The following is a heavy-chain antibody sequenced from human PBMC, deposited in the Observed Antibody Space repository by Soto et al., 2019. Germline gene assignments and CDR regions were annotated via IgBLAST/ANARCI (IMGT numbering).Heavy chain of an antibody. V-gene: IGHV3-23*01. CDR3: AKFFVEAGGSSCRPWSFHC. CDR1: GFTFSSYA. D-gene: IGHD6-13*01. CDR2: MSGTGGTT. Sequence: VQLLESGGGLVQPGGSLRLSCAASGFTFSSYAMSWVRQAPGKGLEWVSAMSGTGGTTYYAAAVKGRVTISRDNSRNTLHLQMDNLRAEDTAIYYCAKFFVEAGGSSCRPWSFHCWGQGTLVTLSA. J-gene: IGHJ4*02.